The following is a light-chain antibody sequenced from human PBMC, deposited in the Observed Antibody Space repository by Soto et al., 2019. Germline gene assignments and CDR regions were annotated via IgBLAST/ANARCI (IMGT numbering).Light chain of an antibody. CDR3: QTWGTGILV. V-gene: IGLV4-69*01. CDR2: LNSDGSH. J-gene: IGLJ3*02. CDR1: SGHSSYA. Sequence: QPVLTQSPSASASLGASVKLTCALSSGHSSYAIAWHQQQPEKGPRALMKLNSDGSHTRGAGIPDRFSGSSSGAERYLTISSLQSEDEADYYCQTWGTGILVFGGGTKRTVL.